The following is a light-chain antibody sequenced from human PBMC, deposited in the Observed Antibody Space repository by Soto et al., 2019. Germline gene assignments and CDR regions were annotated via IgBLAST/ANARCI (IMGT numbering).Light chain of an antibody. J-gene: IGKJ2*01. V-gene: IGKV4-1*01. CDR1: QSVLYSSNNKNY. CDR3: QQYYSNPPS. Sequence: DIVMTQSPDSLAVSLGERATINCKSSQSVLYSSNNKNYLAWYQQKPGQPPKLLIYWASTRESGVPDRFSGSGSGPDFTLTISSLQAEDVAVYYCQQYYSNPPSFGQGTKLEIK. CDR2: WAS.